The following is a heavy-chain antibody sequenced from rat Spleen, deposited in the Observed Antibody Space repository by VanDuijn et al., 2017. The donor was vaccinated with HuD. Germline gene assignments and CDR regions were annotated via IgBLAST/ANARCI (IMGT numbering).Heavy chain of an antibody. J-gene: IGHJ3*01. CDR3: TRGSLGSGRLNWFVY. CDR2: ISYDGSSS. CDR1: GFTFSNYD. D-gene: IGHD4-6*01. Sequence: EVQLVESGGGLVQPGRSLKLSCAVSGFTFSNYDMAWVRQAPTKGLEWVATISYDGSSSYYRDSVKGRFTSSRHNAKSTLYLQMNSLTSADTATYYCTRGSLGSGRLNWFVYWGQGTLVTVSS. V-gene: IGHV5-29*01.